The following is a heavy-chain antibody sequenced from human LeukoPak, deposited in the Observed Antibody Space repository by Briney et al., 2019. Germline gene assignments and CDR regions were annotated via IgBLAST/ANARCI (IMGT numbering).Heavy chain of an antibody. Sequence: ASVKVSCKASGYTFTRYYMHWVRQAPGQGLEWMGIINPSGGSTSYAQEFQGRVTMTRDTSTSTVYMELSSLRSEDTAVYYCARVANQTFDIWGQGTMVTVSS. J-gene: IGHJ3*02. D-gene: IGHD2-21*01. CDR3: ARVANQTFDI. CDR1: GYTFTRYY. CDR2: INPSGGST. V-gene: IGHV1-46*01.